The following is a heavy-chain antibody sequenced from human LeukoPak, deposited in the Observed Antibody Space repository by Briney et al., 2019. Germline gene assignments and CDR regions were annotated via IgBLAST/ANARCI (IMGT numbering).Heavy chain of an antibody. J-gene: IGHJ4*02. D-gene: IGHD6-13*01. Sequence: SETLSLTCTVSGGSISSSSYYWGWIRQPPGKGLEWIGSIYYSGSTNYNPSLKSRVTISVDTSKNQFSLKLSSVTAADTAVYYCACQRYSSSWYYFDYWGQGTLVTVSS. V-gene: IGHV4-39*07. CDR2: IYYSGST. CDR3: ACQRYSSSWYYFDY. CDR1: GGSISSSSYY.